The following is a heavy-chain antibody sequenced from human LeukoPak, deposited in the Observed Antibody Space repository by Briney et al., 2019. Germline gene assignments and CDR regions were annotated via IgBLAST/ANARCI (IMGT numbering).Heavy chain of an antibody. J-gene: IGHJ4*02. CDR3: ARDVLLWFGEFGGPGYYLDY. D-gene: IGHD3-10*01. CDR2: INPSGGST. Sequence: GASVKVSCTASGYTFTSYYMHRVRQAPGQGLEWMGIINPSGGSTSYAQKFQGRVTMTRDTSTSTVYMELSSLRSEDTAVYYCARDVLLWFGEFGGPGYYLDYWGQGTLVTVSS. CDR1: GYTFTSYY. V-gene: IGHV1-46*01.